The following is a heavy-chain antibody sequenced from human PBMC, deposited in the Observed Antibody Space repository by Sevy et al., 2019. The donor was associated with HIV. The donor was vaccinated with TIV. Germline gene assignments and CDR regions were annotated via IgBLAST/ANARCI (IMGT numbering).Heavy chain of an antibody. CDR1: GFIFSYYG. J-gene: IGHJ4*02. D-gene: IGHD1-26*01. V-gene: IGHV3-33*01. CDR3: ARDPHEIMLSGSYYLY. CDR2: IWYDGSNT. Sequence: GGSLRLSCAASGFIFSYYGMHWVRQAPGKGLEWVAVIWYDGSNTIYTESVKGRFTVSRDNSKNILYLQMNSLRDEDTAVYYCARDPHEIMLSGSYYLYWGQGTRVTVSS.